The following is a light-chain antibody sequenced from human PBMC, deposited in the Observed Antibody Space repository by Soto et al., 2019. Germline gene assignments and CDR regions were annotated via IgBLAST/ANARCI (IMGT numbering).Light chain of an antibody. CDR3: QSYDSSLSGSGRV. V-gene: IGLV1-40*01. CDR1: SSNIGAGYD. J-gene: IGLJ2*01. CDR2: DNS. Sequence: QSVLTQPPSVSGAPGQRVTISCTGSSSNIGAGYDVHWYQQLPGTAPKLLIYDNSYRPSGVPDRFSGSKSGTSASLAITGLQAEDEADYYCQSYDSSLSGSGRVFGGGTKVTVL.